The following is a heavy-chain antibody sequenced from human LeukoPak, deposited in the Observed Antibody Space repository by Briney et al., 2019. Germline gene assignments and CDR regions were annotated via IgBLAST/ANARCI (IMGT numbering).Heavy chain of an antibody. V-gene: IGHV4-59*01. CDR3: ARAHRGGDAFDI. CDR1: SGSISSYY. CDR2: IYSSGSP. D-gene: IGHD3-16*01. J-gene: IGHJ3*02. Sequence: SETLSLTCTVSSGSISSYYWIWIRQPPGKGLEWIGYIYSSGSPNYNPSLKSRVTISVDTSKNQFSLKLSSVTAADTALYYCARAHRGGDAFDIWGQGTLVTVSS.